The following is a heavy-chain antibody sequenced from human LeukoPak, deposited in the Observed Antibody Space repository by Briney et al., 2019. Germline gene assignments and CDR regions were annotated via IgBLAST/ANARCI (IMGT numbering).Heavy chain of an antibody. V-gene: IGHV5-51*01. J-gene: IGHJ3*02. CDR1: GYSFTSFW. D-gene: IGHD2-2*01. CDR2: IYPGDSDP. CDR3: ARPGVPGSSFSAFDI. Sequence: GESLKISCKGSGYSFTSFWIGWVRQMPGKGLEWMGIIYPGDSDPRFSPSFQGQVTISADKSISTAYLQWSSLKASDTAMYYCARPGVPGSSFSAFDIWGQGTMVTVSS.